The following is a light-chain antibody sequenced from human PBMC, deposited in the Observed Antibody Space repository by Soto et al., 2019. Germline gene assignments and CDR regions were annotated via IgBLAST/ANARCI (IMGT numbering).Light chain of an antibody. V-gene: IGLV2-8*01. CDR2: EVT. CDR3: SSYAGSNSFV. Sequence: QSALTQPPSASGSPGQSVTISCSGTSSDVGGYNYVSWFRQHPGKAPKLLIYEVTKRPSGVPDRFSGSKSGNTASLTVSGLQAEDEADYYCSSYAGSNSFVFGTGTKLTVL. CDR1: SSDVGGYNY. J-gene: IGLJ1*01.